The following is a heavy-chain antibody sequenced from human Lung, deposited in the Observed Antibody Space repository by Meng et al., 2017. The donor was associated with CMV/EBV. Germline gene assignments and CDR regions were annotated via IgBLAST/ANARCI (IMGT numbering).Heavy chain of an antibody. D-gene: IGHD6-19*01. CDR2: INTNTGNP. CDR3: ARDKIAVAGITGDY. CDR1: GYSFTSYA. V-gene: IGHV7-4-1*02. Sequence: VQVVQSGLELKNPRASVKVSCKASGYSFTSYAMNWVRQAPGQGLEWMGWINTNTGNPTYAQGFTGRFVFSLDTSVSTAYLQISSLKAEDTAVYYCARDKIAVAGITGDYWGQGTLVTVSS. J-gene: IGHJ4*02.